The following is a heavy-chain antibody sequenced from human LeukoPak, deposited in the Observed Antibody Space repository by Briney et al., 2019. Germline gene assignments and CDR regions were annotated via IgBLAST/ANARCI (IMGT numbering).Heavy chain of an antibody. CDR2: IKPDGSVG. CDR1: GFTFSSYW. D-gene: IGHD6-13*01. J-gene: IGHJ4*02. CDR3: TQNLVAAAGDH. V-gene: IGHV3-7*01. Sequence: PGGSLRLSCVASGFTFSSYWMTWVRQAPGKGLEWVANIKPDGSVGYYVDSVRGRFIISRDNAGNSLYLQMNSLRVEDTAVYYCTQNLVAAAGDHWGQGTLLIVSS.